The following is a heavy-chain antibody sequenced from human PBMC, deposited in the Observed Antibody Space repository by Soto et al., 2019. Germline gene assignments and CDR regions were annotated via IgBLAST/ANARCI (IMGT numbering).Heavy chain of an antibody. D-gene: IGHD3-22*01. CDR3: AREGGSYDSGGYLIRGAFDI. J-gene: IGHJ3*02. CDR2: IYFRGNT. V-gene: IGHV4-31*03. Sequence: SDTLSISCRVSGDSISRIDYYWTWIRQHPEKGLEWIGNIYFRGNTYYSPSLESRLTISVDTSKNQFSLKLTSVTAADTAVYYCAREGGSYDSGGYLIRGAFDIWGQGTMVTVSS. CDR1: GDSISRIDYY.